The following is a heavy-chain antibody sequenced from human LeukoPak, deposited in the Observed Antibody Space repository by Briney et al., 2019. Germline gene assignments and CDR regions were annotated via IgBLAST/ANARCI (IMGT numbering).Heavy chain of an antibody. D-gene: IGHD2-2*01. Sequence: GGSLRLSCTVSGFTVSSNSMSWVRQAPGKGLEWVSFIYSGGNTLYSDSVKGRFTISRDNSKNTLYLQMNSLRAEDTAVYYCAKDVSHFTFPLYQWGQGTLVTVSS. CDR1: GFTVSSNS. CDR2: IYSGGNT. CDR3: AKDVSHFTFPLYQ. J-gene: IGHJ4*02. V-gene: IGHV3-53*01.